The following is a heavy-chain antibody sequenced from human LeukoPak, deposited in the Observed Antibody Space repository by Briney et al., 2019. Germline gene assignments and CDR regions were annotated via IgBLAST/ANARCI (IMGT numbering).Heavy chain of an antibody. CDR2: IYYSGST. J-gene: IGHJ4*02. Sequence: PSQTLSLTCTVSGGSISSGGYYWSWIRQPPGKGLEWIGYIYYSGSTYYNPSLKSRVTISVDTSKNQFSLKLSSVTAADTAVYYCARDKGYGGNPRTPFFDYWGQGTLVTVSS. D-gene: IGHD4-23*01. V-gene: IGHV4-30-4*08. CDR1: GGSISSGGYY. CDR3: ARDKGYGGNPRTPFFDY.